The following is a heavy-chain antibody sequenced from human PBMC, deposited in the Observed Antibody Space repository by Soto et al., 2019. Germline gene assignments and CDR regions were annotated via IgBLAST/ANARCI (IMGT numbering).Heavy chain of an antibody. Sequence: GGSLRLSCAASGFTFSSYWMSWIRQAPGKGLEWVAGINGSGSEKKYADSVKGRFTISRDNAKSSLYLQMTSLRAEDTAIYYCARDYQNYWGQGAPVTVSS. CDR1: GFTFSSYW. CDR3: ARDYQNY. V-gene: IGHV3-7*05. J-gene: IGHJ4*02. D-gene: IGHD3-16*02. CDR2: INGSGSEK.